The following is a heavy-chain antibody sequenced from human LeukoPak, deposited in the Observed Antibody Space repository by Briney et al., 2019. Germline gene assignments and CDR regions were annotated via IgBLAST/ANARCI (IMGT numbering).Heavy chain of an antibody. J-gene: IGHJ6*02. CDR3: ARGRRCSSTSCYSGMDV. CDR2: ISSSGSTI. Sequence: PGGSLRLSCAASGFTFSSYAMSWVRQAPGKGLEWVSYISSSGSTIYYADSVKGRFTISRDNAKNSLYLQMNSLRAEDTAVYYCARGRRCSSTSCYSGMDVWGQGTTVTVSS. CDR1: GFTFSSYA. D-gene: IGHD2-2*01. V-gene: IGHV3-48*04.